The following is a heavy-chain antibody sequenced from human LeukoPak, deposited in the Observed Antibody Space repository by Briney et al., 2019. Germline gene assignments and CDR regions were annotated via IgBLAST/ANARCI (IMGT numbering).Heavy chain of an antibody. CDR3: ARDTRRGWNFLQYYYYYYMDV. CDR1: GFTFSSYA. Sequence: GGSLRLSCAASGFTFSSYAMHWVRQAPGKGLEWVAVISYDGSNKYYADSVKGRFTISRDNAKNSLYLQMNSLRAEDTAVYYCARDTRRGWNFLQYYYYYYMDVWGKGTTVTISS. J-gene: IGHJ6*03. V-gene: IGHV3-30*04. D-gene: IGHD1-1*01. CDR2: ISYDGSNK.